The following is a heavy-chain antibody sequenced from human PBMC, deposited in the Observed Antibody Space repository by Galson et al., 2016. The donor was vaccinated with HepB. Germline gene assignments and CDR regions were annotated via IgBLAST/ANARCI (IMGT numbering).Heavy chain of an antibody. CDR2: IYYSGSI. J-gene: IGHJ4*02. V-gene: IGHV4-39*07. CDR1: GGSISSSSYY. CDR3: ARNSGGADDY. Sequence: ETLSLTCTVSGGSISSSSYYWGWIRQPPGKGLEWIGSIYYSGSIYYNPSLKSRVTISVDTSKNQFSLKLSSVTAADTAVYYCARNSGGADDYWGQGTLVTVSS. D-gene: IGHD3-10*01.